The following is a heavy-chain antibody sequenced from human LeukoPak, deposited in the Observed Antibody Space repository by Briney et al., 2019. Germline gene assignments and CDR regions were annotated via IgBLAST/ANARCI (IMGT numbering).Heavy chain of an antibody. D-gene: IGHD2/OR15-2a*01. Sequence: GGSLRLSCATSGFTFSNAWMSWVRQAPGKGLEWVGRIKSKSDGGTTEYTAPVEGRFTISRDDSKNRLYLQMNSLKTEDTAVYYCTTDTSMPLLDSWGQGTLVTVSS. V-gene: IGHV3-15*01. CDR2: IKSKSDGGTT. J-gene: IGHJ4*02. CDR3: TTDTSMPLLDS. CDR1: GFTFSNAW.